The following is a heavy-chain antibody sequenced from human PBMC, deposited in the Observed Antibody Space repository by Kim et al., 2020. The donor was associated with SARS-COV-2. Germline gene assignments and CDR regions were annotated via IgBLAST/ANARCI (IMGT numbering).Heavy chain of an antibody. V-gene: IGHV4-59*08. J-gene: IGHJ6*03. CDR1: GGSVSSYY. D-gene: IGHD6-6*01. Sequence: SETLSLTCTVSGGSVSSYYWSWIRQPPGKGLEWIAYIIDNGNPEYDPSFKSRVAISVDTSRNQFSLKLNSVTAADTAMYYCARHGITARNYFFYMDVWG. CDR2: IIDNGNP. CDR3: ARHGITARNYFFYMDV.